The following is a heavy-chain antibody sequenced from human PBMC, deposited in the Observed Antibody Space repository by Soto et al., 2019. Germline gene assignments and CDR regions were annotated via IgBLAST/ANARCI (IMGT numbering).Heavy chain of an antibody. CDR2: IYYSGST. J-gene: IGHJ4*02. Sequence: SETLSLTCTVSGGSISSSSYHWGWIRQPPGKGLEWVGSIYYSGSTFYNSSLKSRVTISVDTSKNQFSLKLSSVTAADTAVYYSAKHRYSNYPSFDYWGQGTLVTVSS. CDR3: AKHRYSNYPSFDY. V-gene: IGHV4-39*01. CDR1: GGSISSSSYH. D-gene: IGHD4-4*01.